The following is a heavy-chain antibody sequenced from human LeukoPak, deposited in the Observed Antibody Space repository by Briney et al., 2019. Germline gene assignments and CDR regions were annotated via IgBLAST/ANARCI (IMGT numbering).Heavy chain of an antibody. CDR3: AGHDFWSGYYIPRFDY. Sequence: ASVKVSCKASGGTFSSYAISWVRQAPGQGLDWMGGIIPIFGTANYAQKFQGRVTITTDESTSTAYMELSSLRSEDTAVYYCAGHDFWSGYYIPRFDYWGQGTLVTVSS. D-gene: IGHD3-3*01. J-gene: IGHJ4*02. CDR2: IIPIFGTA. CDR1: GGTFSSYA. V-gene: IGHV1-69*05.